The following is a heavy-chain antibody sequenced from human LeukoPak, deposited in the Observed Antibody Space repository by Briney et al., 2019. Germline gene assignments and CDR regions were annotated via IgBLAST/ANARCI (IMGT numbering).Heavy chain of an antibody. J-gene: IGHJ3*02. CDR2: IYYSGST. Sequence: SETLSLTCTVSGGSISSSNYYWGWIRQPPGKGLEWIGSIYYSGSTYYNPSLKSRVTISVDRSKNLFSLKLTSVTAADTAVYYCTYYYDSSDYWRRAFDIWGQGTMVTVSS. V-gene: IGHV4-39*07. CDR3: TYYYDSSDYWRRAFDI. D-gene: IGHD3-22*01. CDR1: GGSISSSNYY.